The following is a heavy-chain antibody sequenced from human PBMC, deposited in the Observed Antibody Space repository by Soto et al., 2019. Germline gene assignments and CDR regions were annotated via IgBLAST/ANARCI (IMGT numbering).Heavy chain of an antibody. CDR1: GFSFSNYG. D-gene: IGHD3-3*01. CDR2: IWYDGSNK. J-gene: IGHJ1*01. CDR3: ARDPGVEFTWMAGFQG. Sequence: QVQLVESGGGVVQPGRSLRLSCAGSGFSFSNYGMHWVRQAPGKGLEWVALIWYDGSNKYYADSVKGRFTISRDNSKNTLYLQMSSLRNEDTAVYYCARDPGVEFTWMAGFQGWGQGTLVTVSS. V-gene: IGHV3-33*01.